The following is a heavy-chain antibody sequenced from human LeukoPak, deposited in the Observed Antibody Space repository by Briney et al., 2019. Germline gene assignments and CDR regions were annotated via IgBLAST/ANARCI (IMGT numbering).Heavy chain of an antibody. CDR1: GFSFSTYV. J-gene: IGHJ4*02. D-gene: IGHD6-19*01. CDR3: AMRAVSASHLNYFDY. CDR2: MSYDGDNK. V-gene: IGHV3-30*09. Sequence: PGGSRRLSCAASGFSFSTYVMRWVRQVPGTGLEWVAVMSYDGDNKYYADSGKGRFAISRDNSKNTLYLQLASLRAEDTAAYVCAMRAVSASHLNYFDYWGKGTPVTVSS.